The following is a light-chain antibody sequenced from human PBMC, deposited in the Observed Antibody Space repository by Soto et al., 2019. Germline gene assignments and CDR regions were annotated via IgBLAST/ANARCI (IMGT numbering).Light chain of an antibody. CDR2: DVT. Sequence: QSALTQPRSVSGSPGQSVTISCTGTSSDVGGYQYVSWYQQHPGKAPKLMIYDVTKRPSGVPDRFSGSKSDNTASLTISGLQADDEADYYCSSYTAYTTLWVFGGGTKLTVL. CDR3: SSYTAYTTLWV. V-gene: IGLV2-11*01. J-gene: IGLJ3*02. CDR1: SSDVGGYQY.